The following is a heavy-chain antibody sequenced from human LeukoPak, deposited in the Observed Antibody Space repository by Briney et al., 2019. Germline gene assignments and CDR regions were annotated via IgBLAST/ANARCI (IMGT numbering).Heavy chain of an antibody. J-gene: IGHJ4*02. V-gene: IGHV3-74*01. CDR3: ANDRVYRDYVLDY. Sequence: GGSLRLSYAASGFTFSSHWMHWVRQVPGKGLVWVSRINKDGSNTFYADSVKGRFTISRDNAKNTLYLQMNSLGVEDTAVYYCANDRVYRDYVLDYWGQGTLVTVSS. D-gene: IGHD4-17*01. CDR1: GFTFSSHW. CDR2: INKDGSNT.